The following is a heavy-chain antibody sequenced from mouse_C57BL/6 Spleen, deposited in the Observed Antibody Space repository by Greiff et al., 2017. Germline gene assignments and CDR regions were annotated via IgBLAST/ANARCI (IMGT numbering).Heavy chain of an antibody. J-gene: IGHJ1*03. CDR1: GYAFTNYL. D-gene: IGHD1-1*02. Sequence: VQLQQSGAELVRPGTSVKVSCKASGYAFTNYLIEWVKQRPGQGLEWIGVINPGSGGTNYNEKFKGKATLTADKSSSTAYMRLSSLTSEDSAVYFCARGGSLWYFDVWGTGTTVTVSS. CDR3: ARGGSLWYFDV. V-gene: IGHV1-54*01. CDR2: INPGSGGT.